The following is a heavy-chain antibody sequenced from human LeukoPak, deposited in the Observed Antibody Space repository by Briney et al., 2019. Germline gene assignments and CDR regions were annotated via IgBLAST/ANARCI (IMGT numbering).Heavy chain of an antibody. J-gene: IGHJ4*02. CDR3: DGSGSYYNVIQDY. Sequence: GGSLRLSCAASGFTFSSYAMHWVRQAPGKGLEWVAVISYDGSNKYYADSVKGRFTISRDNSKNTLYQQMNSLRAEDTAVYYCDGSGSYYNVIQDYWGQGTLVTVSS. V-gene: IGHV3-30-3*01. D-gene: IGHD3-10*01. CDR2: ISYDGSNK. CDR1: GFTFSSYA.